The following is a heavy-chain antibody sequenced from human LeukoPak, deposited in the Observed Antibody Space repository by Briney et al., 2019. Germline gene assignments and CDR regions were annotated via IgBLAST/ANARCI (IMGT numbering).Heavy chain of an antibody. D-gene: IGHD1-26*01. Sequence: GGSLRLSCAASGFTFSSYSMNWVRQAPGKGLEWVSSISSGSSYIYYADSVKGRFTISRDNAKNSLYLQMNSLRAEDTAVYYCARDPVGATPAYGMDVWGQGTTVTVSS. CDR2: ISSGSSYI. V-gene: IGHV3-21*01. J-gene: IGHJ6*02. CDR3: ARDPVGATPAYGMDV. CDR1: GFTFSSYS.